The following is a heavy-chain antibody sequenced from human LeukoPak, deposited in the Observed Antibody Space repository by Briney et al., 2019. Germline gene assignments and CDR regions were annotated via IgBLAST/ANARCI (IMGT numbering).Heavy chain of an antibody. CDR2: ISGSGGST. J-gene: IGHJ4*02. V-gene: IGHV3-23*01. CDR1: GFTFSSYA. Sequence: GGSLRLSCAASGFTFSSYAMSWVRQAPGKGLEWVSVISGSGGSTYYADSVKSRFTISRDNSKNTLYLQMNSLRAEDTAVYYCVGRGYSGYDYWGQGTLVTVSS. D-gene: IGHD5-12*01. CDR3: VGRGYSGYDY.